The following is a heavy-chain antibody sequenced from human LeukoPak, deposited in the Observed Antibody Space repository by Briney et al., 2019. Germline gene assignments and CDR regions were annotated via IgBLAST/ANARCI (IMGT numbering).Heavy chain of an antibody. J-gene: IGHJ5*02. CDR1: GCSFTSYW. D-gene: IGHD3-22*01. CDR3: ARGPPPDYYDSSGYPPGWFDP. V-gene: IGHV5-51*01. Sequence: GESLKISCKGSGCSFTSYWIGWVRQMPGKGPEWMGIIYPGDSDTRYSPSFQGQVTISADKSIRTAYLQWSSLKASDTARYYCARGPPPDYYDSSGYPPGWFDPWGQGTLVTVSS. CDR2: IYPGDSDT.